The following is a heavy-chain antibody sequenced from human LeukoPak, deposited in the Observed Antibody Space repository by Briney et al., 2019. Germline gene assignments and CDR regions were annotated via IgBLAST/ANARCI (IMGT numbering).Heavy chain of an antibody. CDR1: GFTFSSYS. V-gene: IGHV3-21*01. CDR2: ISSSSSYI. Sequence: GGSLRLSCAASGFTFSSYSMNWVCQAPGKGLEWVSSISSSSSYIYYADSVKGRFTISRDNAKNSLYLQMNSLRAEDTAVYYCARRLERSDAFDIWGQGTMVTVSS. D-gene: IGHD1-1*01. CDR3: ARRLERSDAFDI. J-gene: IGHJ3*02.